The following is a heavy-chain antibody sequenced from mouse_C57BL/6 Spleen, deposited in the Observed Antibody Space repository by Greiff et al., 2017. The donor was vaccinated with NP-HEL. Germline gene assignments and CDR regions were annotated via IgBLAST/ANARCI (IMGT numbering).Heavy chain of an antibody. CDR3: ARTHYYAMDY. V-gene: IGHV1-82*01. Sequence: QVQLQQSGPELVKPGASVKISCKASGYAFSSSWMNWVKQRPGKGLEWIGRIYPGDGDTNYNGKFKGKATLTADKSSSTAYMQLSSLTSEDSAVYFCARTHYYAMDYWGQGTSVTVSS. CDR2: IYPGDGDT. CDR1: GYAFSSSW. J-gene: IGHJ4*01.